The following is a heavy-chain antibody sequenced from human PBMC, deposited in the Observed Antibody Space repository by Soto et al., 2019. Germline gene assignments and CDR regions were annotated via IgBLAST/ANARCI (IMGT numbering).Heavy chain of an antibody. D-gene: IGHD4-17*01. CDR2: IHHSGNT. CDR3: ASDGTTVGRRGSWFDP. J-gene: IGHJ5*02. Sequence: QLQLQESGPGLVKPSGTLSLTCVVSGGSISSDNWWSWVRQPPGKGLEWIGEIHHSGNTNYNPSFQSRITIAVDTSTKPFTLEVRYLTAAATAIYSCASDGTTVGRRGSWFDPWGQGILVTVSS. CDR1: GGSISSDNW. V-gene: IGHV4-4*02.